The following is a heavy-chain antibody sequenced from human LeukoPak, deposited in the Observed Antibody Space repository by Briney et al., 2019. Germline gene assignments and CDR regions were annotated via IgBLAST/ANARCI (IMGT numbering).Heavy chain of an antibody. Sequence: ASVKVSCKASGYTFTSYGISWVRQAPGQGLEWMGWISAYNGNTNYAQKLQGRVTMTTDTSTSTAYMELSSLKSEDTAVYYRARGLGRTAMVTRGGVRFDYWGQGTLVTVSS. J-gene: IGHJ4*02. CDR1: GYTFTSYG. CDR2: ISAYNGNT. V-gene: IGHV1-18*01. CDR3: ARGLGRTAMVTRGGVRFDY. D-gene: IGHD5-18*01.